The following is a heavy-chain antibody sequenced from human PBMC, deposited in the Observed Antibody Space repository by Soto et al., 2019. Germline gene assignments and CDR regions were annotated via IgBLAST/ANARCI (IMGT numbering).Heavy chain of an antibody. CDR2: ISSSSSYI. CDR1: GFTFSSYS. CDR3: ARESEDYGDYVGDAFDI. D-gene: IGHD4-17*01. V-gene: IGHV3-21*01. Sequence: GGSLRLSCAASGFTFSSYSMNWVRQAPGKGLEWVSSISSSSSYIYYADSVKGRFTISRDNAKNSLYLQMNSLRAEDTAVYYCARESEDYGDYVGDAFDIWGQGTMVTVSS. J-gene: IGHJ3*02.